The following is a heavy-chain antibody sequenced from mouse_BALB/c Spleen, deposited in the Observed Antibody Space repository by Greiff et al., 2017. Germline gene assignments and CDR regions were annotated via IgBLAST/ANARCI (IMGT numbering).Heavy chain of an antibody. D-gene: IGHD3-1*01. CDR2: IYPGDGDT. J-gene: IGHJ2*01. V-gene: IGHV1-80*01. Sequence: VQLQQSGAELVRPGSSVKISCKASGYAFSSYWMNWVKQRPGQGLEWIGQIYPGDGDTNYNGKFKGKATLTADKSSSTAYMQLSSLTSEDSAVYFCARKWNVGADYWGQGTTLTVSA. CDR1: GYAFSSYW. CDR3: ARKWNVGADY.